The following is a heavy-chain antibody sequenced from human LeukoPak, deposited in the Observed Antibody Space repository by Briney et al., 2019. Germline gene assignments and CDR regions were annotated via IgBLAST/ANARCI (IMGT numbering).Heavy chain of an antibody. V-gene: IGHV4-39*07. Sequence: SETLSLTCTVSGGSIVSSSYYWAWIPHPPGQGPAWFGTVYYSGSTYHNPSLRSRVTISIDTSRNQFSLKLISVTAADTAMYYCARAGSEYYYDSSGYGPFDYWGQGALVTVSS. CDR3: ARAGSEYYYDSSGYGPFDY. CDR1: GGSIVSSSYY. CDR2: VYYSGST. J-gene: IGHJ4*02. D-gene: IGHD3-22*01.